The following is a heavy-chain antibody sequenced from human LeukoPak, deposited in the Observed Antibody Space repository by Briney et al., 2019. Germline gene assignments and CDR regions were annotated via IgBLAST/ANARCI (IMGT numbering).Heavy chain of an antibody. CDR2: ISGSGSNK. CDR3: ATSQSSVAGIIGD. D-gene: IGHD6-19*01. CDR1: GFTFSDYF. Sequence: GGSLRLSCAACGFTFSDYFMTWIRQARGKGLEWVSYISGSGSNKYYADSVKGRFTISRDNAKNSLYLQMNSLRVEDTAVYYCATSQSSVAGIIGDWGQGTLVTVSS. V-gene: IGHV3-11*04. J-gene: IGHJ4*02.